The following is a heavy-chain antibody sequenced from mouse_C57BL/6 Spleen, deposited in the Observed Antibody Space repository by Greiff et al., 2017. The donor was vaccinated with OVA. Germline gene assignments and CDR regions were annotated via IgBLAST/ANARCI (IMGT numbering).Heavy chain of an antibody. V-gene: IGHV14-1*01. Sequence: VQLKQSGAELVRPGASVKLSCTASGFNIKDYYMHWVKQRPEQGLEWIGRIDPEDGDTEYAPKFQGKATMTADTSSNTAYLQLSSLTSEDTAVYYCTTDYGSSSSGFAYWGQGTLVTVSA. CDR3: TTDYGSSSSGFAY. CDR1: GFNIKDYY. CDR2: IDPEDGDT. D-gene: IGHD1-1*01. J-gene: IGHJ3*01.